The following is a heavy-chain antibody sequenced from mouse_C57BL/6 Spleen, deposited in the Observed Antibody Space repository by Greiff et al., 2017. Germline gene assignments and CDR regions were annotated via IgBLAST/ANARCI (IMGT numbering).Heavy chain of an antibody. Sequence: QVQLQQPGAELVRPGSSVKLSCKASGYTFTSYWMPWVKQRPIQGLEWIGNIDPSDSETHYNQKFKDKATLTVDKSSSTAYMQLSSLTSEDSAVYYCARYGYDEDAMDYWGQGTSGTVSS. J-gene: IGHJ4*01. CDR2: IDPSDSET. V-gene: IGHV1-52*01. CDR3: ARYGYDEDAMDY. CDR1: GYTFTSYW. D-gene: IGHD2-2*01.